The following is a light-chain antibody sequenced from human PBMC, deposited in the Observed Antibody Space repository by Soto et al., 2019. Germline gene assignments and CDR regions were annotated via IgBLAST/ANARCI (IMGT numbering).Light chain of an antibody. Sequence: EIVMTQSPATLSVSPGERATLSCRASQSVFSNLAWYQQKTGQAPRRLIYGASTRATGIPARFSGSGSGTEFTITISSLQSEDFAVYYCQQYNNWPPVTFGGGTKVEIK. CDR2: GAS. CDR3: QQYNNWPPVT. CDR1: QSVFSN. J-gene: IGKJ4*01. V-gene: IGKV3-15*01.